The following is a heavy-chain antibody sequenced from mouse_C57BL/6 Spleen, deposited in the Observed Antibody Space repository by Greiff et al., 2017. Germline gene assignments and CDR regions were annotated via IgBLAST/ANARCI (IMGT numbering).Heavy chain of an antibody. CDR2: IDPSDSYT. CDR1: GYTFTSYW. Sequence: VQLQQPGAELVKPGASVKLSCKASGYTFTSYWMQWVKQRPGQGLEWIGEIDPSDSYTNYNQKFKGKATLTVDTSSSTAYMQLSSLTSEDSAVYYCARGIRITSGWGYFCHRGQGT. D-gene: IGHD1-1*01. V-gene: IGHV1-50*01. J-gene: IGHJ2*01. CDR3: ARGIRITSGWGYFCH.